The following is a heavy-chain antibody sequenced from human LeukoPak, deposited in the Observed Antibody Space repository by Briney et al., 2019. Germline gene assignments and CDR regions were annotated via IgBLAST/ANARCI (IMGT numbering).Heavy chain of an antibody. V-gene: IGHV3-33*01. J-gene: IGHJ5*02. CDR3: ARGIGHYDINCDP. CDR1: GFTLSNHG. Sequence: GGSLRLSCAASGFTLSNHGMHWVRQAPGKGLEWVAVVWYDGINKYYADSVKGRFTISRDISKNTLYLQMNSLRAEDTAVYYCARGIGHYDINCDPWGQGTLVTVSS. D-gene: IGHD3-9*01. CDR2: VWYDGINK.